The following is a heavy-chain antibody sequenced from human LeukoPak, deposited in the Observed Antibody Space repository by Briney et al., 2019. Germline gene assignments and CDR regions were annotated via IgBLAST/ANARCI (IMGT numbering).Heavy chain of an antibody. J-gene: IGHJ4*02. V-gene: IGHV5-51*01. CDR3: ARLPATVGYSSSWYGDLDY. Sequence: GESLKISCKGSGYSFTSYWIGWVRQMPGKGLEWMGLIYPGDSDTRYSPSFQGQVTIPADKSISTAYLQWSSLKASDTAMYYCARLPATVGYSSSWYGDLDYWGQGTLVTVSS. CDR2: IYPGDSDT. D-gene: IGHD6-13*01. CDR1: GYSFTSYW.